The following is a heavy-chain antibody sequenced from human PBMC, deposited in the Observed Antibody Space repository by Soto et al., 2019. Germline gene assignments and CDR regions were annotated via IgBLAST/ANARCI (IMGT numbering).Heavy chain of an antibody. CDR1: GYTFTSYA. J-gene: IGHJ4*02. Sequence: GASVKVSCKASGYTFTSYARHWVRQAPGQRLEWMGWINAGNGNTKYSQKFQGRVTITRDTSASTAYMELSSLRSEDTAVYYCARSIVVVHALDYWGQGTLVTVSS. V-gene: IGHV1-3*01. CDR3: ARSIVVVHALDY. D-gene: IGHD2-21*01. CDR2: INAGNGNT.